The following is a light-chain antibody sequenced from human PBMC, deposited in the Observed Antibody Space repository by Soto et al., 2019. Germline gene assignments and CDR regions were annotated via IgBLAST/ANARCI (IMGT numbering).Light chain of an antibody. V-gene: IGLV2-23*02. CDR2: EVS. J-gene: IGLJ2*01. CDR1: SSDVGSYNL. Sequence: QSALTQPASVSGSPGQSITISCTGTSSDVGSYNLVSWYQQQPGKAPKLMIYEVSKRPSGVSNRFSGSKSGNTASLIISGLQAEDEADYYCCSYAGSSAYVVFGGGTKLTVL. CDR3: CSYAGSSAYVV.